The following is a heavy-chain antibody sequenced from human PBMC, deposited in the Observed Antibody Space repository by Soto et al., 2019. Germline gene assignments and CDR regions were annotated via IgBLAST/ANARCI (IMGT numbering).Heavy chain of an antibody. V-gene: IGHV4-59*13. CDR2: IYYSGST. J-gene: IGHJ6*03. Sequence: PSETLSLTCTVSGGSISSYYWSWIRQPPGKGLEWIVYIYYSGSTNYNPSLKSRVTISVDTSKNQFSLKLSSVTAADTAVYYCARVRVLMVYAADYYYYYYMDVWGKGTTVTVSS. D-gene: IGHD2-8*01. CDR1: GGSISSYY. CDR3: ARVRVLMVYAADYYYYYYMDV.